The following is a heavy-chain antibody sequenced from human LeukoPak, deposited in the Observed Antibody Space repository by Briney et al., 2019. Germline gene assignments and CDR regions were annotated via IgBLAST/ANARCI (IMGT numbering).Heavy chain of an antibody. J-gene: IGHJ4*02. Sequence: GGSLRLSCSASGFTFSDYDMNWVRRAPGKGLEWVSSISYLSSHVYYGDSVKGRFSISRDNAKNSLYLQMNSLEAEDTAIYYCGRAFPPLRTSSAGDLWGQGILVTVSS. CDR2: ISYLSSHV. D-gene: IGHD3-16*01. CDR1: GFTFSDYD. CDR3: GRAFPPLRTSSAGDL. V-gene: IGHV3-21*01.